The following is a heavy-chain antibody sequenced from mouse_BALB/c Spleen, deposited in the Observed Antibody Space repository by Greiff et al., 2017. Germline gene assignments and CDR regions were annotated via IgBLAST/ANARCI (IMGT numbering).Heavy chain of an antibody. Sequence: EVQLVESGGGLVKPGGSLKLSCAASGFTFSSYGMSWVRQTPDKRLELVATINSNGGSTYYPDSVKGRFTISRDNAKNTLYLQMSSLKSEDTAMYYCATGIAYWGQGTLVTVSA. D-gene: IGHD4-1*01. V-gene: IGHV5-6-3*01. CDR2: INSNGGST. CDR1: GFTFSSYG. CDR3: ATGIAY. J-gene: IGHJ3*01.